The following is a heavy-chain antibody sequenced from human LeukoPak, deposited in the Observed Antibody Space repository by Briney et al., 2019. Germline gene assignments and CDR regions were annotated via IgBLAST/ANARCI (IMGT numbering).Heavy chain of an antibody. D-gene: IGHD1-26*01. J-gene: IGHJ6*03. CDR2: IYSGGST. CDR3: AREVGFLGYYYYYMDV. CDR1: GFTVSSNY. Sequence: GGSLRLSCAASGFTVSSNYMSWVRQAPGKGLEWVSVIYSGGSTYYADSVKGRFTISRDNSKNTLYLQMNSLRAEDTAVYYCAREVGFLGYYYYYMDVWGKGTTVTVSS. V-gene: IGHV3-53*01.